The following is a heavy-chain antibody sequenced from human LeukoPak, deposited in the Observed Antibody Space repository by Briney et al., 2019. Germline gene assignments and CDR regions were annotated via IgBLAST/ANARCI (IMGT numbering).Heavy chain of an antibody. CDR2: VNHRGGA. Sequence: PGGTLSLTCAASGFSFSSGYYRCFIQAPPKGGLGLTDTVNHRGGAFYNPSLNSRLTTSLDRSKKQHYPMLTSVTAADTAMYYFVRLGVVLTEARFDYWGQGILVTVSS. V-gene: IGHV4-38-2*01. CDR1: GFSFSSGYY. D-gene: IGHD3-3*01. J-gene: IGHJ4*02. CDR3: VRLGVVLTEARFDY.